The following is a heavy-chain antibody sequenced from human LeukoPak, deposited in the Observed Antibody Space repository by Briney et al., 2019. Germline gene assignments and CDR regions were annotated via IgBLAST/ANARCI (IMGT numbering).Heavy chain of an antibody. CDR1: GFTFSLYT. CDR2: ISYDGSDK. CDR3: ARDVGGGDTFDY. D-gene: IGHD2-21*02. J-gene: IGHJ4*02. V-gene: IGHV3-30*04. Sequence: GGSLRLSCAASGFTFSLYTMHSVRQAPGKGLEWVAVISYDGSDKYYADSVKGRFTISRDNSRNTLFLQMNSLRAEDTAVYFCARDVGGGDTFDYWGQGTLVTVSS.